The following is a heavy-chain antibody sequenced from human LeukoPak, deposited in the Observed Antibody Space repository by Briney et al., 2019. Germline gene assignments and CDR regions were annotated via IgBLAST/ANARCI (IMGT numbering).Heavy chain of an antibody. CDR3: AIQTYYDFWSGYSDAFDI. CDR1: GYTFTSYD. CDR2: MNPNSGNT. V-gene: IGHV1-8*01. Sequence: GASVKVSCKASGYTFTSYDINWVRQATGQGLEWMGWMNPNSGNTGYAQKFQGRVTMTRNTSISTAYMELSSLRSEDTAVYYCAIQTYYDFWSGYSDAFDIWGQGTMVTVSS. J-gene: IGHJ3*02. D-gene: IGHD3-3*01.